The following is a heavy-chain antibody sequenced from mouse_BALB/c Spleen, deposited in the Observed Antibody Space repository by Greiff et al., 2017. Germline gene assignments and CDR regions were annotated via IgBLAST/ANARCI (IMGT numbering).Heavy chain of an antibody. Sequence: VQLKESGGGLVKPGGSLKLSCAASGFTFSDYYMYWVRQTPEKRLEWVATISDGGSYTYYPDSVKGRFTISRDNAKNNLYLQMSSLKSEDTAMYYCAREGHDRAMDYWGQGTSVTVSS. CDR2: ISDGGSYT. CDR1: GFTFSDYY. V-gene: IGHV5-4*02. CDR3: AREGHDRAMDY. D-gene: IGHD2-14*01. J-gene: IGHJ4*01.